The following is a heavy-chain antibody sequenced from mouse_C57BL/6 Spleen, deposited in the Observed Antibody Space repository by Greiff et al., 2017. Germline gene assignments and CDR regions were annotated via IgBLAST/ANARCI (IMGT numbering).Heavy chain of an antibody. V-gene: IGHV1-64*01. D-gene: IGHD2-3*01. CDR1: GYTFTSYW. CDR2: IHPNSGST. Sequence: QVQLQQPGAELVKPGASVKLSCKASGYTFTSYWMHWVKQRPGQGLEWIGMIHPNSGSTNYNEKFKSKATLTVDKSSSTAYMQLSSLTSEDSAVYYCARSYDGYYDDYYWYFDVWGTGTTVTVSS. CDR3: ARSYDGYYDDYYWYFDV. J-gene: IGHJ1*03.